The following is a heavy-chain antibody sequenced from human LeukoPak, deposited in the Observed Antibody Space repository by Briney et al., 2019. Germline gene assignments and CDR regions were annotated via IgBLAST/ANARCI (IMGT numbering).Heavy chain of an antibody. Sequence: SGGSLRLSCTASGFIFSTYSMIWVRQAPGKGLEWVSSISSTSGNKYYADSVKGRFTISRDNAKNSLYLQMNSLRAEDTAVYYCAKGDVSVTREFDYWGQGTLVTVSS. CDR2: ISSTSGNK. D-gene: IGHD7-27*01. V-gene: IGHV3-21*01. CDR3: AKGDVSVTREFDY. J-gene: IGHJ4*02. CDR1: GFIFSTYS.